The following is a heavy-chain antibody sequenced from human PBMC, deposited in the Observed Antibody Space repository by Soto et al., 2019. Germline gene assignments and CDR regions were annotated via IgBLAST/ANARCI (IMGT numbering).Heavy chain of an antibody. Sequence: EVQLLESGGGLVQPGGSLRLSCAASGFTFSSYAMSWVRQAPGKGLEWVSAISGSGGSTYYADSVKGRFTISRDNSKNTLYLQMNSLRAEDTAVYYCAKSFRVNIVVVVAEIDAFDIWGQGTMVTVSS. D-gene: IGHD2-15*01. CDR3: AKSFRVNIVVVVAEIDAFDI. V-gene: IGHV3-23*01. CDR2: ISGSGGST. CDR1: GFTFSSYA. J-gene: IGHJ3*02.